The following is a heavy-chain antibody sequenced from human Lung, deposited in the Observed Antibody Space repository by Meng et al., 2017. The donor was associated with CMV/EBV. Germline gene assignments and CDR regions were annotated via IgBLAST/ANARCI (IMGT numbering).Heavy chain of an antibody. CDR2: VNPISDDT. D-gene: IGHD6-19*01. V-gene: IGHV1-2*06. CDR3: AKSSDNGWSS. CDR1: GYSFSGLY. Sequence: VQLVQSGAAGKRPGPSVKISCQASGYSFSGLYLNWARQAPGHGLEWLGRVNPISDDTHLAQKFEGRITVTRGATINTAFMELTRLRPDDTAVYYCAKSSDNGWSSWGPGTLVTVSS. J-gene: IGHJ4*01.